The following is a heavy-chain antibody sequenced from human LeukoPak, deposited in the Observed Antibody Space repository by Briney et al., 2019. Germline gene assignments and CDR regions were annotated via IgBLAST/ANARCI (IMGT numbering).Heavy chain of an antibody. D-gene: IGHD3-22*01. CDR2: ISSSSSYI. V-gene: IGHV3-21*01. CDR1: GFTFRNAW. Sequence: GGSLRLSCAASGFTFRNAWMSWVRQAPGKGLEWVSSISSSSSYIYYADSVKGRFTISRDNAKNSLYLQMNSLRAEDTAVYYCARDGYYYDSSGYYYFDYWGQGTLVTVSS. CDR3: ARDGYYYDSSGYYYFDY. J-gene: IGHJ4*02.